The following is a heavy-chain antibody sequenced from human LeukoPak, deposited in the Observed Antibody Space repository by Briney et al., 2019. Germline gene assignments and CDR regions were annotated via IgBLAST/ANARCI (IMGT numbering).Heavy chain of an antibody. CDR2: ISGYNGAT. J-gene: IGHJ6*02. CDR3: ARDRTVFRGADNYGMDV. Sequence: ASVKVSCKASGYTFSSYDISWVRQAPGQGLEWMGWISGYNGATKYGQKLQGRVTMTADTSTSTAYKEVRSMRSDDAAVYYCARDRTVFRGADNYGMDVWGHGTTVTVSS. D-gene: IGHD3-10*01. V-gene: IGHV1-18*01. CDR1: GYTFSSYD.